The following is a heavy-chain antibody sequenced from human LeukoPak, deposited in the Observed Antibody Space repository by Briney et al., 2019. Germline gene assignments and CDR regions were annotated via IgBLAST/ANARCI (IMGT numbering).Heavy chain of an antibody. CDR2: IRSKTSSYAT. V-gene: IGHV3-73*01. CDR1: GFTFSGST. J-gene: IGHJ4*02. Sequence: GGSLRLSCAASGFTFSGSTMHWVRQASGKGLEWVGRIRSKTSSYATAYTASVKGRFTISRDDSKNTAYLQMNSLKTEDTAVYYCTVNYCSGGSCYMLWGQGTLVTVSA. D-gene: IGHD2-15*01. CDR3: TVNYCSGGSCYML.